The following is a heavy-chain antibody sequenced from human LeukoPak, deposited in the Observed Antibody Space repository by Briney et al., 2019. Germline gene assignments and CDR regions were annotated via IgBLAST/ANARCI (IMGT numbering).Heavy chain of an antibody. J-gene: IGHJ4*02. V-gene: IGHV5-51*01. CDR3: ARQWSSGWSFFDY. Sequence: HGESLKITCKGSGYSFTSYWIGWVRQMPGKGLEWMGIIYPGDSDTRYSPSFQGQVTISADKSISTAYLQWSSLKASDTAMYYCARQWSSGWSFFDYWGQGTLVTVSS. D-gene: IGHD6-19*01. CDR2: IYPGDSDT. CDR1: GYSFTSYW.